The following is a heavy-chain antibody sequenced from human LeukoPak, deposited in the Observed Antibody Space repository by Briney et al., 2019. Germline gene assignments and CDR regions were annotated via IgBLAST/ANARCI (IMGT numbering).Heavy chain of an antibody. CDR1: GFTFSSYS. Sequence: PGGSLRLSCAASGFTFSSYSMNWVRQAPGEGLEWVSYISSSGSTIYYADSVKGRFTISRDNAKNSLYLQMNSLRAEDTAVYYCARVDSGSYYEDYWGQGTLVTVSS. CDR2: ISSSGSTI. J-gene: IGHJ4*02. CDR3: ARVDSGSYYEDY. V-gene: IGHV3-48*04. D-gene: IGHD1-26*01.